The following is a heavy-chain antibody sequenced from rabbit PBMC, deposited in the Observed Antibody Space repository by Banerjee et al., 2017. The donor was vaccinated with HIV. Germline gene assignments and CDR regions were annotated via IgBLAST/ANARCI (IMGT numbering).Heavy chain of an antibody. D-gene: IGHD3-1*01. CDR2: IWSGNRGSI. CDR3: ARSAGGRGFYAFDL. CDR1: GIDFSSYYY. J-gene: IGHJ4*01. V-gene: IGHV1S40*01. Sequence: QSVEESGGGLVKPGGTLTLTCKASGIDFSSYYYMCWVRQAPGKGLEWIACIWSGNRGSIYYASWAKGRFTISKTSSTTVTLQMTSLTVADTATYFGARSAGGRGFYAFDLWGPGTLVTVS.